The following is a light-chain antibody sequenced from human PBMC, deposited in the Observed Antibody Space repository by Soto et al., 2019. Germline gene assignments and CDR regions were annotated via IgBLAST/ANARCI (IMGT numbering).Light chain of an antibody. CDR2: KVS. J-gene: IGKJ1*01. Sequence: DVVITQSPLSLPVTLGQPASISCRSSQSLVYRDGNTYLNWFQQRPGQSPRHLIYKVSNRDSGVPDRFSGSGSGTDFTLKISRVEAEDVGVYYCMQGSQWPWTFGQGTKVEIK. V-gene: IGKV2-30*01. CDR1: QSLVYRDGNTY. CDR3: MQGSQWPWT.